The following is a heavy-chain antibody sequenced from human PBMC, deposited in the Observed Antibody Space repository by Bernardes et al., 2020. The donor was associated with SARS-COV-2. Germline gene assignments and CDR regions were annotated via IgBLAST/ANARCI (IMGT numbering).Heavy chain of an antibody. V-gene: IGHV3-21*01. CDR1: GFTFSSYS. Sequence: VGSLRLSCAASGFTFSSYSMNWVRQAPGKGLEWVSTISSSSSYIYYADSVKGRFTISRDNAKNSLYLQMNSLRAEDTAVYYCASVGGLSPETYYYYGMDVWGQGTTVTVSS. CDR2: ISSSSSYI. CDR3: ASVGGLSPETYYYYGMDV. D-gene: IGHD3-16*01. J-gene: IGHJ6*02.